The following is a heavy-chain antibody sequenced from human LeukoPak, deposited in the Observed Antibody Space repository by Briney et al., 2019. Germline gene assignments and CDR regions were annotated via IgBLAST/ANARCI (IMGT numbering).Heavy chain of an antibody. CDR3: ARTSLIRFLEWLSPHYYYGMDV. V-gene: IGHV4-34*01. CDR2: INHSGST. D-gene: IGHD3-3*01. J-gene: IGHJ6*02. CDR1: GGSFSGYY. Sequence: SETLSLTCAVYGGSFSGYYWSRIRQPPGKGLEWIGEINHSGSTNYNPSLKSRVTISVDTSKNQFSLKLSSVTAADTAVYYCARTSLIRFLEWLSPHYYYGMDVWGQGTTVTVSS.